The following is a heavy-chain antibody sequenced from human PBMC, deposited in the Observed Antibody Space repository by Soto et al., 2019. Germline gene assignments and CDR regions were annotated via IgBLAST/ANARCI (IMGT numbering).Heavy chain of an antibody. V-gene: IGHV1-18*01. CDR1: GYTFTSYG. J-gene: IGHJ6*02. Sequence: QVQLVQSGAEVKKPGASAKVSCKASGYTFTSYGVSWVRQAPGQGLEWMGWISAYNHNTKYAQKLQGRVTMTTDTSTSTVYMELRSLRSDDTAVYYCSRAGARHFYSGMDVWGQGTTVTVSS. CDR2: ISAYNHNT. D-gene: IGHD2-8*02. CDR3: SRAGARHFYSGMDV.